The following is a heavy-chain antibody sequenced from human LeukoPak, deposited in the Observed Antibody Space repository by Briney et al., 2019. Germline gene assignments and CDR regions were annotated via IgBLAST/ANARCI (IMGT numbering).Heavy chain of an antibody. Sequence: PGGSLRLSYAASGFTVSNDYMAWVRQAPGRGLEWVSLIYGDGTTFYTDSVKGRFTISRDNFKNTLYLQMSSLRPEDTALYYCARDRAGAQSWVALDPWGQGTLVTVSS. CDR3: ARDRAGAQSWVALDP. D-gene: IGHD3-10*01. CDR1: GFTVSNDY. V-gene: IGHV3-66*02. CDR2: IYGDGTT. J-gene: IGHJ5*02.